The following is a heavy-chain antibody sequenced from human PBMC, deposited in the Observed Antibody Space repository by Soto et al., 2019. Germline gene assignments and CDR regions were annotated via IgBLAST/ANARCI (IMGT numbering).Heavy chain of an antibody. CDR2: IIPIFGIA. J-gene: IGHJ4*02. CDR3: ARDLGSSGRERAVGFDY. Sequence: GASVKVSCKASGGTFSSYAISWVRQAPGQGLEWMGGIIPIFGIANYAQKFQGRVTITADKSTSTAYMELSSLRSEDTAVYYCARDLGSSGRERAVGFDYWGQGTLVTVSS. CDR1: GGTFSSYA. D-gene: IGHD6-19*01. V-gene: IGHV1-69*10.